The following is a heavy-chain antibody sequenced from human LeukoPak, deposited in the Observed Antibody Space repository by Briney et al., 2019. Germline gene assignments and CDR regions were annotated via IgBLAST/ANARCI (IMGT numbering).Heavy chain of an antibody. CDR2: IYYSGSA. CDR3: ARHGNIVIVPAALGFDY. CDR1: GGPISSSSYF. Sequence: PSETLSLTPTVYGGPISSSSYFWPWIRQPPGKGLEWIGSIYYSGSAYYNPSLKGRVAISGDTSRNQVSLKLSCVTAADTAIYYCARHGNIVIVPAALGFDYGGQGTLVAVS. D-gene: IGHD2-2*01. V-gene: IGHV4-39*01. J-gene: IGHJ4*02.